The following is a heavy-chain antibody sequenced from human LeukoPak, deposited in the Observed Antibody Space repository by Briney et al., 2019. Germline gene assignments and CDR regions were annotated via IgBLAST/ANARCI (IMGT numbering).Heavy chain of an antibody. Sequence: GESLKISCQGSGYSFTSYWIGWVRQLPGKGLEWMGIIYPGDSDTRCSPSFQGQVTISADKSISTAYLQWSSLKASDTAMYYCARHDVEWLALFDYWGQGTLVTVSS. J-gene: IGHJ4*02. D-gene: IGHD6-19*01. V-gene: IGHV5-51*01. CDR3: ARHDVEWLALFDY. CDR2: IYPGDSDT. CDR1: GYSFTSYW.